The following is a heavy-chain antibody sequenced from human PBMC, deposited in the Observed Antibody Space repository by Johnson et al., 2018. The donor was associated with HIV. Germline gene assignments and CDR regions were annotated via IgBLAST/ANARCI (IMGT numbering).Heavy chain of an antibody. V-gene: IGHV3-20*04. CDR2: INWNGGST. CDR1: GFTFDDYG. J-gene: IGHJ3*02. D-gene: IGHD1-26*01. CDR3: ARGVGATLPDAFDI. Sequence: VQLVESGGGVVRPGGSLRLSCAASGFTFDDYGMSWVRQAPGKGLEWVSGINWNGGSTGYADSLQGRFTISRDNSKNSLYLQMNSLRAEDPALYYCARGVGATLPDAFDIWGQGTMVTVSS.